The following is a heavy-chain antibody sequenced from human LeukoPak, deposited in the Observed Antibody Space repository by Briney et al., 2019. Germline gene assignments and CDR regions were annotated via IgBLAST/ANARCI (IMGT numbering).Heavy chain of an antibody. V-gene: IGHV1-18*01. CDR1: GYTFTSYG. J-gene: IGHJ3*02. D-gene: IGHD2-21*01. Sequence: ASVKVSCKAYGYTFTSYGISWVRQAPGQGLEWMGWISAYNGNTNYAQNLQGRVTMTTDTSTSTAYMELRSLRSDDTAVYYCARDAVGVSAFDIWGQGTMDTVSS. CDR3: ARDAVGVSAFDI. CDR2: ISAYNGNT.